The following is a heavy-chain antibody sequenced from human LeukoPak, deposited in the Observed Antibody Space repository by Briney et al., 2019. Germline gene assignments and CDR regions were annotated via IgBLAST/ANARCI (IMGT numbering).Heavy chain of an antibody. CDR2: ISSSSSYI. Sequence: GGSLRLSCAASGFTFSSYSMNWVRQAPGKGLEWVSSISSSSSYIYYADLVKGRFTISRDNAKNSLYLQMNSLRAEDTAVYYCARDSGYYYDSSGYYGYYFDYWGQGTLVTVSS. CDR3: ARDSGYYYDSSGYYGYYFDY. J-gene: IGHJ4*02. D-gene: IGHD3-22*01. CDR1: GFTFSSYS. V-gene: IGHV3-21*01.